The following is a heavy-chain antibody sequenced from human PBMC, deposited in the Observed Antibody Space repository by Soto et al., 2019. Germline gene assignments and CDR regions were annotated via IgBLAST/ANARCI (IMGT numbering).Heavy chain of an antibody. V-gene: IGHV1-46*01. CDR3: ARLFSDPKWPTYGMDV. J-gene: IGHJ6*02. CDR1: GYTFTSYY. CDR2: INPSGGST. Sequence: GASVKVSCKASGYTFTSYYMHWVRQAPGQGLEWMGIINPSGGSTSYAQKFQGRVTMTRDTSTSTVYMELSSLRSEDTAVYYCARLFSDPKWPTYGMDVWGQGTTVTVSS. D-gene: IGHD5-12*01.